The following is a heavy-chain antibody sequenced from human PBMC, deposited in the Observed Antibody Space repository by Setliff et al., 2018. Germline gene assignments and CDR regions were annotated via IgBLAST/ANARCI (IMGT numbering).Heavy chain of an antibody. CDR2: INGNSGVT. V-gene: IGHV1-2*02. J-gene: IGHJ6*03. Sequence: ASVKVSCKASADTFTGYYVHWVRQAPGQGLEWMGWINGNSGVTKYAQKFQGRVTMTSETSISIVYMELRSLKSDDTAVYYCARGSRSWGPRDYYYMDVWGQGTTVTVSS. CDR1: ADTFTGYY. D-gene: IGHD2-2*01. CDR3: ARGSRSWGPRDYYYMDV.